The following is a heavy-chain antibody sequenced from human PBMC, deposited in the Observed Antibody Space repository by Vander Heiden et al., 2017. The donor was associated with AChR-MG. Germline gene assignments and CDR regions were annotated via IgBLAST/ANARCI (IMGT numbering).Heavy chain of an antibody. CDR2: ISSSGSTI. V-gene: IGHV3-48*03. D-gene: IGHD5-12*01. CDR3: ARERRWLQLGSYYYYGMDV. Sequence: EVQLVESGGGLVQPGGSLRLSCAASGFPFSSYEMNWVRQAPGKGLEWVSYISSSGSTIYYADSVKGRFTISRDNAKNSLYLQMNSLRAEDTAVYYCARERRWLQLGSYYYYGMDVWGQGTTVTVSS. J-gene: IGHJ6*02. CDR1: GFPFSSYE.